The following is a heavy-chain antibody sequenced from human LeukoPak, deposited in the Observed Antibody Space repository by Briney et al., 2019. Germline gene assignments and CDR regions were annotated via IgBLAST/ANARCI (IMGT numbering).Heavy chain of an antibody. D-gene: IGHD4-23*01. CDR3: ARGSNSPDY. J-gene: IGHJ4*02. Sequence: SETLSLTCTVSGGSISNYYWSWLRQPPGKGLEWIGYIYYSGSTNYNPSLKSRVTISVDTSKTQFTLKLSSVTAADTAVYFCARGSNSPDYWGQGTLVTVSS. CDR2: IYYSGST. V-gene: IGHV4-59*01. CDR1: GGSISNYY.